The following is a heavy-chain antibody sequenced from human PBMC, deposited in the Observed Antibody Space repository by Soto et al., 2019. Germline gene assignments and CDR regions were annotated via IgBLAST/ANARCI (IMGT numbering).Heavy chain of an antibody. CDR2: INAGNGNT. V-gene: IGHV1-3*01. J-gene: IGHJ5*01. CDR3: ARELARVVIQYNWFDS. Sequence: ASVKVSCKASGYTFTSYAMHWVRQAPGQRLEWMGWINAGNGNTKYSQKFQGRVTITRDTSASTAYMELSSLRSEDTAVYYCARELARVVIQYNWFDSWGQRTLVTVSS. CDR1: GYTFTSYA. D-gene: IGHD2-2*01.